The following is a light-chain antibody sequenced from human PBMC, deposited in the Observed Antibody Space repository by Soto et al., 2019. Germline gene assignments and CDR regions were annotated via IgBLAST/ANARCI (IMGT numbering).Light chain of an antibody. J-gene: IGKJ1*01. CDR1: QSVNFY. CDR3: QQYGDSPVT. Sequence: EIVLTQSPGSLSLSPGERATLSCRASQSVNFYLAWYQQKPGQAPRLLISDASSRATDVPDRFSGSGSGTDFSLNISRLEPEDFEVYYCQQYGDSPVTFGQGTKVDIK. V-gene: IGKV3-20*01. CDR2: DAS.